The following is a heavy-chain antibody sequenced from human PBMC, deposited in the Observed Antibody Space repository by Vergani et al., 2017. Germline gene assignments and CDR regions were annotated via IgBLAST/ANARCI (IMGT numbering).Heavy chain of an antibody. CDR3: AKGLKRAVARFGLVGP. D-gene: IGHD6-19*01. CDR2: ISYDGSNK. J-gene: IGHJ5*02. CDR1: GFTFSSYG. V-gene: IGHV3-30*18. Sequence: QVQLVESGGGVVQPGRSLRLSCAASGFTFSSYGMHWVRQAPGKGLEWVAVISYDGSNKYYADSVKGRFTISRDNSKNTLYLQMNSLRAEDTAVYYCAKGLKRAVARFGLVGPWGQGTLVNVPS.